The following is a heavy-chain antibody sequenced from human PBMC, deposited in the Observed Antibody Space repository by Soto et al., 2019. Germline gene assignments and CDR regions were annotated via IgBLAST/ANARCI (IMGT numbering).Heavy chain of an antibody. Sequence: PSDTLSLTCIFSNFSISSLYYCFCIRHSPGKGLEWIATIYHTLHTYYNPSLKSRVTISVDTAENHFSLKLSSVTAADTAFYYCARVMGEFSIKGSLDFEFWGQRTLVTVSS. CDR1: NFSISSLYY. V-gene: IGHV4-38-2*02. D-gene: IGHD3-16*01. CDR2: IYHTLHT. J-gene: IGHJ4*02. CDR3: ARVMGEFSIKGSLDFEF.